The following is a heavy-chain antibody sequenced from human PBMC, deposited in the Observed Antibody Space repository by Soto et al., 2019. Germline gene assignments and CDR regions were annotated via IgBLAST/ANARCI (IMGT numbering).Heavy chain of an antibody. J-gene: IGHJ6*03. Sequence: ASVKVSCKASGYTFTSYYMHWVRQAPGQGLEWLGIINPSGGSTSHAQKFQGRVTMTRDTSTSTVYMELSSLRSEDTAVYYCARGPITGTTDYYYMDVWGKGTTVTVSS. D-gene: IGHD1-7*01. CDR2: INPSGGST. V-gene: IGHV1-46*03. CDR1: GYTFTSYY. CDR3: ARGPITGTTDYYYMDV.